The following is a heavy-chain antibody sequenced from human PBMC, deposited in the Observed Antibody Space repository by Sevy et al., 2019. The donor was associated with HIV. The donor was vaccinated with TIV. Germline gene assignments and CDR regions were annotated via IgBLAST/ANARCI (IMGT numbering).Heavy chain of an antibody. Sequence: GGSLRLSCEASGFTFTSYWMTWVRQAPGKGLEWVAFMNIDGREKYYVDSVKGRFTISRDNAKSLVYLQMNSLRVEDTAVYYCGRSSVFDYDMRGQGTMVTVSS. V-gene: IGHV3-7*03. CDR2: MNIDGREK. CDR3: GRSSVFDYDM. J-gene: IGHJ3*02. D-gene: IGHD5-12*01. CDR1: GFTFTSYW.